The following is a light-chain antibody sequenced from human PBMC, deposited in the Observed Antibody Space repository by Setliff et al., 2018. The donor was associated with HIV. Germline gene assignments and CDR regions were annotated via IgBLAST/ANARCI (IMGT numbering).Light chain of an antibody. J-gene: IGLJ2*01. Sequence: QSALAQPASVSGSPGQSITISCTGTSSDVGSYNLVSWYQQRPGKAPKLMIYEVSKRPSGVSNRFSGSKSDNTASLTISGLQAEDEADYYCCSYAGSSTSVVFGGGTKVTVL. CDR2: EVS. CDR3: CSYAGSSTSVV. CDR1: SSDVGSYNL. V-gene: IGLV2-23*02.